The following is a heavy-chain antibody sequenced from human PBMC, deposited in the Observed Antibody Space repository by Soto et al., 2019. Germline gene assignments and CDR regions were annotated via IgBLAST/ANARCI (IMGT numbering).Heavy chain of an antibody. CDR1: GYSFTDYW. CDR3: ARDGLSSSSSFDY. D-gene: IGHD6-6*01. V-gene: IGHV5-51*01. Sequence: GASLKISCKASGYSFTDYWIGWVRQMPGKGLEWMGIIYPGDSDSKYSPSFQGQVTMSADKSISTAYLQWNSLKASDTAMYYCARDGLSSSSSFDYWGQGTLVTVSS. CDR2: IYPGDSDS. J-gene: IGHJ4*02.